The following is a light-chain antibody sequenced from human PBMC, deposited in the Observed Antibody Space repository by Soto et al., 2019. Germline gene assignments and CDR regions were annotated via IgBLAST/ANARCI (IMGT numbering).Light chain of an antibody. CDR3: QQSNNWPYT. J-gene: IGKJ2*01. CDR2: GAS. V-gene: IGKV3-15*01. CDR1: QSVRDN. Sequence: EIVMTHSPATLSVSPGERATLSCRASQSVRDNLAWYQQKPGQAPRLLIYGASTRATGIPARFSGSGSGTEFTLNINSLQSEYLALYFCQQSNNWPYTFGQGTMLETK.